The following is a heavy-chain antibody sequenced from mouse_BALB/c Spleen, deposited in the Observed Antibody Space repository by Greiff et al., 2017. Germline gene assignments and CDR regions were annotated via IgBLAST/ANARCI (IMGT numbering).Heavy chain of an antibody. CDR2: IDPANGNT. J-gene: IGHJ3*01. D-gene: IGHD1-1*01. CDR1: GFNIKDTY. Sequence: VQLKESGAELVKPGASVKLSCTASGFNIKDTYMHWVKQRPEQGLEWIGRIDPANGNTKYDPKFQGKATITADTSSNTAYLQLSSLTSEDTAVYYCARSTTPFAYWGQGTLVTVSA. V-gene: IGHV14-3*02. CDR3: ARSTTPFAY.